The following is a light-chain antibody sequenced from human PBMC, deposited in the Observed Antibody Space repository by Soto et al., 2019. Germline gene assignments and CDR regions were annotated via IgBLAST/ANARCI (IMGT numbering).Light chain of an antibody. Sequence: DIQMTQSPSSLSASVGDRVTITCRASQSISNYLNWYQQKPGEAPKLLIYAASSLQSGVPSRFSGCGSGTDFTLTISSLQPEDFATYYCQQSHSPPRTFGQGTKLEIK. V-gene: IGKV1-39*01. CDR1: QSISNY. CDR3: QQSHSPPRT. CDR2: AAS. J-gene: IGKJ2*01.